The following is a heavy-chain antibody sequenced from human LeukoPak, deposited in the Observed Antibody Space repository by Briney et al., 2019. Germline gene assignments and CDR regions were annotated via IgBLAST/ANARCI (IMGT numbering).Heavy chain of an antibody. CDR3: VRERMNVLRFLEWSTFDY. V-gene: IGHV3-23*01. J-gene: IGHJ4*02. D-gene: IGHD3-3*01. CDR1: GFTFSNYA. CDR2: ITDSGDST. Sequence: GGSLRLSFAASGFTFSNYARSWVRQAPGKGLEWVAGITDSGDSTSFSDSVKGRFTISRHNSKNTLYLQMSSLRVEDTAIYYCVRERMNVLRFLEWSTFDYWGQGTLAIVSS.